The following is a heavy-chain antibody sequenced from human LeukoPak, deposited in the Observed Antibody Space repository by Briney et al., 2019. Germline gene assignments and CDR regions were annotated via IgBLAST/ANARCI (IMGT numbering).Heavy chain of an antibody. D-gene: IGHD3-9*01. Sequence: PSETLSLTCAVYGGSFSGYYWSWIRQPPGKGLEWIGEINHSGSTNYNPSPKSRVPISVDTSKNQFSLKLSSVTAADTAVYYCARGPIYDILTGYYPNWFDPWGQGTLVTVSS. V-gene: IGHV4-34*01. J-gene: IGHJ5*02. CDR1: GGSFSGYY. CDR3: ARGPIYDILTGYYPNWFDP. CDR2: INHSGST.